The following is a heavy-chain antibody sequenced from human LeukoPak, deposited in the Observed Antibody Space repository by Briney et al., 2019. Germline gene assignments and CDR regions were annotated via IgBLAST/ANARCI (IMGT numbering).Heavy chain of an antibody. V-gene: IGHV3-7*01. J-gene: IGHJ5*02. CDR3: APQQTYSPYNWFDP. CDR1: GFIFTSNR. Sequence: PGGSLRLSCAASGFIFTSNRMNWVRQAPGKGLEWVANIKHDGSEQIYVDSVKGRFTISRDNAKDSVYLQMNSLRAEDTAVYYCAPQQTYSPYNWFDPWGQGTLVTVSS. D-gene: IGHD5-12*01. CDR2: IKHDGSEQ.